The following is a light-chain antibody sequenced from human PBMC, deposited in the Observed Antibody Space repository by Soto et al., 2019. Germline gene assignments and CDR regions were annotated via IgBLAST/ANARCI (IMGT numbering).Light chain of an antibody. V-gene: IGLV2-14*03. J-gene: IGLJ1*01. Sequence: QSALTQPASVSGSPGQSITISCTGTSSGVGAYKYVSWFQQYPGKVPKLIIYEVNDRPSGVSNRFSASKSGNTASLTISGLQAEDEADYYCSSYTRQSTYVFGTGTKLTVL. CDR3: SSYTRQSTYV. CDR1: SSGVGAYKY. CDR2: EVN.